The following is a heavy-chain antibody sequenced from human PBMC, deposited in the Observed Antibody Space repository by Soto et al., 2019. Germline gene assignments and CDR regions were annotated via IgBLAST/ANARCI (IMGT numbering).Heavy chain of an antibody. CDR3: ARDLGRGYDLDY. Sequence: QVQLVQSGAQVKKPGSSVKVSCKASGGTFSSYAISWVRQAHGQGLEWMGGIIPIFGTANYAQKFQGRVTITADESTSTAYMELSSLRSEDTAVYYRARDLGRGYDLDYWGQGTLVTVSS. J-gene: IGHJ4*02. CDR2: IIPIFGTA. V-gene: IGHV1-69*01. CDR1: GGTFSSYA. D-gene: IGHD5-12*01.